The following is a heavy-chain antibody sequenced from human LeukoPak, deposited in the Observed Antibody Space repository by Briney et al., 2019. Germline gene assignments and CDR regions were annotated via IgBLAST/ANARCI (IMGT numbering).Heavy chain of an antibody. D-gene: IGHD6-6*01. CDR3: ARAVSSSSDPFDY. CDR1: GGSIRSSSYY. Sequence: SETLSLTCTVSGGSIRSSSYYWGWIRQPPGKGLEWIGSIYYSGSTYYNPSLKSRVTISVDTSRNQFSLKLSSVTAADTAVYYCARAVSSSSDPFDYWGQGTLVTVSS. J-gene: IGHJ4*02. CDR2: IYYSGST. V-gene: IGHV4-39*07.